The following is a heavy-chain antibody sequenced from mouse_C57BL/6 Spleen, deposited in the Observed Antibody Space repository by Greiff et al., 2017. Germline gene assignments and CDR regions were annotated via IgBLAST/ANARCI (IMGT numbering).Heavy chain of an antibody. CDR2: ISYDGSN. Sequence: VQLKESGPGLVKPSQSLSLTCSVTGYSITSGYYWNWIRQFPGNKLEWMGYISYDGSNNYNPSLKNRISITRDTSKNQFFLKLNSVTTEDTATYYCARDQVITTVVDWYFDVWGTGTTVTVSS. J-gene: IGHJ1*03. V-gene: IGHV3-6*01. CDR3: ARDQVITTVVDWYFDV. CDR1: GYSITSGYY. D-gene: IGHD1-1*01.